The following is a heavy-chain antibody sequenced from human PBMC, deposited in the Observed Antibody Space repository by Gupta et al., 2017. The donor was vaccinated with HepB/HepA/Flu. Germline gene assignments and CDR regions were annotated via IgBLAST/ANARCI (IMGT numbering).Heavy chain of an antibody. V-gene: IGHV3-48*03. CDR1: GFTFSSYE. D-gene: IGHD3-3*01. Sequence: EVQLVESGGGLVQPGGSLRLSCAASGFTFSSYEMNWVRQAPGKGLEWVSYISSSGSTIYYADSVKGRFTISRDNAKNSRYLQMNSLRAEDTAVYYCARDDPACEWFPHAFDIWGQGTMVTVSS. J-gene: IGHJ3*02. CDR3: ARDDPACEWFPHAFDI. CDR2: ISSSGSTI.